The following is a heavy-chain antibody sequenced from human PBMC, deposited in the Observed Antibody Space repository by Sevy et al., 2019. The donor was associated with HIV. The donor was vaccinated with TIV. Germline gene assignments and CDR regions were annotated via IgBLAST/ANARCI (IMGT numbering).Heavy chain of an antibody. V-gene: IGHV3-23*01. J-gene: IGHJ3*02. CDR2: IYGSSGGT. CDR3: AGGRYDSSGSFDAFDI. CDR1: GFTFISYA. D-gene: IGHD3-22*01. Sequence: GSLRLSCKPSGFTFISYAMSWVRQAPGKGLEWVSTIYGSSGGTYDADSVKGRFTISRDNSKNTLYLQMNSLRTEDTAVYYCAGGRYDSSGSFDAFDIWGQGTMVTVSS.